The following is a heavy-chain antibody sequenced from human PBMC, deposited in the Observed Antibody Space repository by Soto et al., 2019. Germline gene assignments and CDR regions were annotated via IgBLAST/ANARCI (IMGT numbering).Heavy chain of an antibody. J-gene: IGHJ4*02. Sequence: GEPLKISRKGSGYRFTRYWIGWVRQMPGKGLEWMAIINPGNSETRYSPSFQGQVPISADNSIITTYLPWNSLTASDTAMYYWARPSHNDVAFWAQGTLVSVSS. D-gene: IGHD1-1*01. CDR2: INPGNSET. CDR1: GYRFTRYW. V-gene: IGHV5-51*01. CDR3: ARPSHNDVAF.